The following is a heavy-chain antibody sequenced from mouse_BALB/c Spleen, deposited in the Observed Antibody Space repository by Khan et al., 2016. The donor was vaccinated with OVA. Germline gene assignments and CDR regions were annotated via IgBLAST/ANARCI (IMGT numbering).Heavy chain of an antibody. J-gene: IGHJ3*01. D-gene: IGHD2-2*01. V-gene: IGHV1S56*01. Sequence: QVQLQQSGPELVKPGASVRISCKASGYTFTDYYIHWVKQRPGQGLEWIGWIYPGNLNNTYNETFKGKATLTADKSSSTAYMQLSSLTSEDSAVYCCARGGYGAFAYWGQGTLVTVSA. CDR3: ARGGYGAFAY. CDR2: IYPGNLNN. CDR1: GYTFTDYY.